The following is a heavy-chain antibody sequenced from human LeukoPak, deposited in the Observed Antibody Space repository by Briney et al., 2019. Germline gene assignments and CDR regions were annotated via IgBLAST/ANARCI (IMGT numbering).Heavy chain of an antibody. J-gene: IGHJ6*03. CDR3: VRSRRVVGNPYFYYYIDV. D-gene: IGHD2-2*01. CDR2: ISGSGGST. Sequence: PGGSLRLSCAASGFTFSSYAMSWVRQAPGKGLEWVSAISGSGGSTYYADSVKGRFTISRYNSKNTLYLQMNSLRAEDTAVYYCVRSRRVVGNPYFYYYIDVWGKGTTVTVAS. V-gene: IGHV3-23*01. CDR1: GFTFSSYA.